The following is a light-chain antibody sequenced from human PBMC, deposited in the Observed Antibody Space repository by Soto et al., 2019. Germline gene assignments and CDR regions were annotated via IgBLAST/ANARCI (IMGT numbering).Light chain of an antibody. CDR3: MQGTHWPRA. Sequence: DAVLTQSPVSLPVTLGQPASISCRSSQSLVHSDGNTYLNWFLQRPGQSPRRLVYRVSNRDSGVPDKISGSGSGTYFTLEISRVEAEDIGVYFCMQGTHWPRAFGQGTKGDIK. J-gene: IGKJ1*01. V-gene: IGKV2-30*02. CDR1: QSLVHSDGNTY. CDR2: RVS.